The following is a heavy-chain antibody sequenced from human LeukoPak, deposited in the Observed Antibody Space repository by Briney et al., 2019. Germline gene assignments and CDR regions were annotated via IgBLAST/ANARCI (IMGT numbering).Heavy chain of an antibody. CDR2: IKQDGSEK. D-gene: IGHD6-13*01. Sequence: PGGSLRLSCAASGFTFSSYWMSWVRQAPGKGREWVANIKQDGSEKYYVDSVKGRFTISRDNAKNSLYLQMNSLRAEDTAVYYCARDLPYSSSWPMIYWGQGTLVTVSS. V-gene: IGHV3-7*01. CDR1: GFTFSSYW. CDR3: ARDLPYSSSWPMIY. J-gene: IGHJ4*02.